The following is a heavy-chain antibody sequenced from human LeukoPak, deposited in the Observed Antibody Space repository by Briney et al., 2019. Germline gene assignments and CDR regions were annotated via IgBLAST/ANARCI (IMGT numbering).Heavy chain of an antibody. Sequence: GGSLRLSCAASGFTFSSYWMSWVRQAPGKGLEWVANIKQDGSEKYYVDSVKGRFTISRDNAKNSLYLQMNSLRAEDTAVYYCARAFYGYYVVYFDYWGQGTLVTVSS. CDR2: IKQDGSEK. CDR1: GFTFSSYW. V-gene: IGHV3-7*01. J-gene: IGHJ4*02. D-gene: IGHD4-17*01. CDR3: ARAFYGYYVVYFDY.